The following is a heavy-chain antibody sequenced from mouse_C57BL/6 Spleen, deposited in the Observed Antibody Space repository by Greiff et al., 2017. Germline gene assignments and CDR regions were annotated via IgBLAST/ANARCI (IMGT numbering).Heavy chain of an antibody. D-gene: IGHD1-1*01. J-gene: IGHJ4*01. CDR2: FDPSDSYT. CDR1: GYTFTSYW. CDR3: ARSDYYGSGSYAMDY. V-gene: IGHV1-69*01. Sequence: QVQLQQPGAELVMPGASVKLSCKASGYTFTSYWMHWVKQRPGRGLEWIGEFDPSDSYTNYNQKFKGKSTLTVDKSSSTAYMQLSRLTSEDSAVYYCARSDYYGSGSYAMDYWGQGTSVTVSS.